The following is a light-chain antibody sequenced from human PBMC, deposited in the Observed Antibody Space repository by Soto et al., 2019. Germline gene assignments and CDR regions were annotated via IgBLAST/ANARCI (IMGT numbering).Light chain of an antibody. CDR3: QQYGSSPPWT. J-gene: IGKJ1*01. V-gene: IGKV3-15*01. CDR1: QSVSSN. Sequence: EIVMTQSPATLSVSPGERATLSCRASQSVSSNLAWYQQKPGQAPRLLIFGASTRATGIPARFSGSGSGTDFTLTISRPEPEDFAVYYCQQYGSSPPWTFGQGTKVEIK. CDR2: GAS.